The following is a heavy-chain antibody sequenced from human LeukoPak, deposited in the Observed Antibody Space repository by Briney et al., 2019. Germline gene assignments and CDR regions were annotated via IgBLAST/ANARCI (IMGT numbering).Heavy chain of an antibody. CDR3: ARGSDDFWSGYSPSY. J-gene: IGHJ4*02. V-gene: IGHV1-46*01. CDR1: GYTFTSYY. CDR2: INPSGGST. Sequence: GASVKVSCKASGYTFTSYYMHWVRQARGQGLEWMGIINPSGGSTSYAQKFQGRVTMTRDTSTSTVYMELSSLRSDDTAVYYCARGSDDFWSGYSPSYWGQGTLVTVSS. D-gene: IGHD3-3*01.